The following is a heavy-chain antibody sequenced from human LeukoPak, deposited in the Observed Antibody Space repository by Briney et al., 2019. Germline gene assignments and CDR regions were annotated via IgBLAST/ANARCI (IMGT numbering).Heavy chain of an antibody. D-gene: IGHD3-10*01. CDR3: ARANYYGSGKKDLDY. CDR1: GYTFTTYD. CDR2: MNPNSGNT. V-gene: IGHV1-8*01. Sequence: VASVKVSCKASGYTFTTYDINWVRQATGQGLEWMGWMNPNSGNTGYAQKFQGRVTMTRNTSMSTAYMELSSPRSEDTAVYYCARANYYGSGKKDLDYWGQGTLVTVSS. J-gene: IGHJ4*02.